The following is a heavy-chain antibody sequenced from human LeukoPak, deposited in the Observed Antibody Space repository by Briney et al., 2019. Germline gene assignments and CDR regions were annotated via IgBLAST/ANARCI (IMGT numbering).Heavy chain of an antibody. CDR3: AKVRPGYSHYFYFMDV. Sequence: PGGSLRLSCTASAFNLSRFAMTWVRQAPGKGLEWVSSLSGSGRDTYYADSVKGRFTISGDGSKSTLFLRMNSLRVEDTAVYYCAKVRPGYSHYFYFMDVWAEGTTVTVSS. D-gene: IGHD5-18*01. V-gene: IGHV3-23*01. CDR1: AFNLSRFA. CDR2: LSGSGRDT. J-gene: IGHJ6*03.